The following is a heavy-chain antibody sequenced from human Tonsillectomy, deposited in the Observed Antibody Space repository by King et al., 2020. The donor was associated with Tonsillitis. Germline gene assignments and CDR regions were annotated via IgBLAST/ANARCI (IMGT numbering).Heavy chain of an antibody. V-gene: IGHV1-2*02. J-gene: IGHJ4*02. D-gene: IGHD2-15*01. CDR1: GYTFTGYY. CDR2: INPNSGGT. CDR3: ARCSGSSCYSLFFDH. Sequence: QLVQSGAEVKKPGASVKISCKASGYTFTGYYMHWARQAPGQGLEWMGWINPNSGGTNHAQKFQGRGTMTRDTSITTAYMELSRLRSDVTAVYYCARCSGSSCYSLFFDHWGQGTLVTVSS.